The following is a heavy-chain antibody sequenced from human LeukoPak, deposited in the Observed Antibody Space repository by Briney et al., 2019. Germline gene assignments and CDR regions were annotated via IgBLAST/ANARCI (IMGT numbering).Heavy chain of an antibody. CDR1: GFTFSSYG. J-gene: IGHJ4*02. CDR3: AKDQTTYGDYDRDY. V-gene: IGHV3-30*18. CDR2: ISYDGSNK. Sequence: GGSLRLSCAASGFTFSSYGMHWVRQAPGKGLEWVAVISYDGSNKYYADSVKGRFTISRDNSKNTLYLQMNSLRAEDTAVYYCAKDQTTYGDYDRDYWGQGTLVTVSS. D-gene: IGHD4-17*01.